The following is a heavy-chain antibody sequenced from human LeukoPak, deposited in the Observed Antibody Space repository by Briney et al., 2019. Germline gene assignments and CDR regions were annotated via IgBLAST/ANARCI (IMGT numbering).Heavy chain of an antibody. Sequence: GGSLRLSCAASGFTFSSYDMHWVRQAPGKGLEWEAFIQYDESTKYYADSLKGRFTISRDNSKNTLYLQMNSLRPEDTAVYYCARDSIRQQLYYFDYWGQGTLVTVSS. D-gene: IGHD6-13*01. V-gene: IGHV3-30*02. CDR1: GFTFSSYD. CDR2: IQYDESTK. J-gene: IGHJ4*02. CDR3: ARDSIRQQLYYFDY.